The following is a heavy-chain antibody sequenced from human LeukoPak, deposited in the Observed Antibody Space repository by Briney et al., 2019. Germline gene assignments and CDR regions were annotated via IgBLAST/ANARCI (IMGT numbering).Heavy chain of an antibody. CDR3: ARGTLYGDYGPLDY. V-gene: IGHV3-33*01. Sequence: QPGGSLRLSCAASGFTSSSYGMHWVRQAPGKGLEWVAVIWYDGSNKYYADSAKGRFTISRDNSKNTLYLQMNSLRAEDTAVYYCARGTLYGDYGPLDYWGQGTLVTVSS. J-gene: IGHJ4*02. CDR2: IWYDGSNK. D-gene: IGHD4-17*01. CDR1: GFTSSSYG.